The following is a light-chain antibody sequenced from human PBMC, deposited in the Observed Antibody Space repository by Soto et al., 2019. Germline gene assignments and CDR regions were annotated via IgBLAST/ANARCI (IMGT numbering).Light chain of an antibody. CDR3: QQYGSSPIT. CDR1: ESVGSSR. V-gene: IGKV3-20*01. CDR2: GDS. J-gene: IGKJ5*01. Sequence: EIVLTQSPGTLSLSPGERATLFCRASESVGSSRLAWYQQNPGQAPKLLMYGDSNRAAGIPDRFSGSGSGTDFTLSISRLEPEDFAVYYCQQYGSSPITFGQGTRLEIK.